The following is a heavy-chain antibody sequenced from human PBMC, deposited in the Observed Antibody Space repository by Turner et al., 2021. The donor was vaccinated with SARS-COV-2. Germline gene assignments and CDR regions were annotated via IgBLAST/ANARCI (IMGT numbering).Heavy chain of an antibody. Sequence: QVQLVESGGGVVQPGRSLRLSCAASGFTFSSYGMHWVRQAPGKGLEWVAVISYDGSNKYYADSVKGRFTISRDNSKNTLYLQMNSLRAEDTAVYYCANGGYCTNGVCLRVPSHFDYWGQGTLVTVSS. CDR1: GFTFSSYG. D-gene: IGHD2-8*01. V-gene: IGHV3-30*18. CDR2: ISYDGSNK. CDR3: ANGGYCTNGVCLRVPSHFDY. J-gene: IGHJ4*02.